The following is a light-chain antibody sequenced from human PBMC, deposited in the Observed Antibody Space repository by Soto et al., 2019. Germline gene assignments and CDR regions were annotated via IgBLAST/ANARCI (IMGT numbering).Light chain of an antibody. Sequence: DIQMTQSPSTLSASVGDRVTITCRASQSISNWLAWFQQKPGKAPKLLIYDASNLESGVPSRFSGSGSATEFTLTISSLQHDDFATYYCHQYYSYVYTFGQGTKVEIK. CDR3: HQYYSYVYT. J-gene: IGKJ2*01. CDR1: QSISNW. V-gene: IGKV1-5*01. CDR2: DAS.